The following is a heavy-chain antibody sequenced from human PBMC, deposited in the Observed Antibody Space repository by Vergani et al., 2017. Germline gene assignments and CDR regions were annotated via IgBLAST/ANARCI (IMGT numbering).Heavy chain of an antibody. V-gene: IGHV3-9*01. J-gene: IGHJ3*02. CDR3: TTDNQQSSLGHCSVTNCYGGVFDI. CDR2: ISWNSGSI. CDR1: GFTLGDYA. D-gene: IGHD2-15*01. Sequence: EVQLVESGGGLVQPGRSLRLSCSASGFTLGDYAMHWVRQAPGKGLEWVSGISWNSGSIDYADSVKGRFTISRDNAKNSLYLQMNSLKTEDTAVYYCTTDNQQSSLGHCSVTNCYGGVFDIWGQGTVVTVSS.